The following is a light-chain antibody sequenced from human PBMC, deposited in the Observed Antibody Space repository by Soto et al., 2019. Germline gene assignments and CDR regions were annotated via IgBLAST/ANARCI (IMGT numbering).Light chain of an antibody. CDR1: QNIGSW. V-gene: IGKV1-5*03. J-gene: IGKJ2*01. CDR2: KAT. CDR3: QQYNDFQYS. Sequence: DIQMTQSPSTLSASVGDGVTITCRASQNIGSWLAWYQQKPGEAPKLLISKATNLQSGVPSRFSGSGSGTDFSLTISSLQHVDSATYFCQQYNDFQYSFGPGTKVDIK.